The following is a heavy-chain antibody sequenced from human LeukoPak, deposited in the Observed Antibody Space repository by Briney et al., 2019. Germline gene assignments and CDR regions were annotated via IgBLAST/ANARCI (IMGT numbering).Heavy chain of an antibody. CDR3: ARDLIAAAGTVLFDY. Sequence: GGSLRLSCAASGFTFSSYSMNWVRQAPGKGLEWVSSISSSSSYIYYADSVKGRFTISRDNAKNSLYLQMNSLRAEDTAVYYCARDLIAAAGTVLFDYWGQGTLVTVSS. CDR1: GFTFSSYS. CDR2: ISSSSSYI. V-gene: IGHV3-21*01. J-gene: IGHJ4*02. D-gene: IGHD6-13*01.